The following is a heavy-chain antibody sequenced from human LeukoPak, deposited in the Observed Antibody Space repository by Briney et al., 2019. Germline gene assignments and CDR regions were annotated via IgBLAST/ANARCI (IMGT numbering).Heavy chain of an antibody. CDR2: INSDGSST. J-gene: IGHJ3*02. Sequence: GGSLRLSCAASGFTFSRYWMHWVRQAPGKGLVWVSRINSDGSSTSYADSVKGRFTISRDNAKNTLSLQMNSLRAEDMAVYYCAKSAAWFGEAMDIWGQGTMVTVSS. CDR1: GFTFSRYW. CDR3: AKSAAWFGEAMDI. D-gene: IGHD3-10*01. V-gene: IGHV3-74*01.